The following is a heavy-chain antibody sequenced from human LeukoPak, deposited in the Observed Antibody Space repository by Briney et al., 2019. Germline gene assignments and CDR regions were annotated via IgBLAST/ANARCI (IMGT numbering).Heavy chain of an antibody. CDR1: GYTFTGYY. CDR2: INPNSGGT. V-gene: IGHV1-2*02. D-gene: IGHD4-11*01. Sequence: ASVKVSCKASGYTFTGYYMHWVRQAPGQGLEWMGWINPNSGGTNYAQKFQGRVTMTRDTSISTAYMELSRLRSDDMAVYYCARGTTVTTHYYYYYMDVWGKGTTVTVSS. CDR3: ARGTTVTTHYYYYYMDV. J-gene: IGHJ6*03.